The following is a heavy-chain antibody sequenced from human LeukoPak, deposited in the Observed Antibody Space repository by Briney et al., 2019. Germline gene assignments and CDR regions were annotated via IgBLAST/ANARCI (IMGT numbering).Heavy chain of an antibody. J-gene: IGHJ5*02. D-gene: IGHD2-8*01. V-gene: IGHV1-2*02. Sequence: GASVKVSCKASGYTFTGYYMHWVRQAPGQGLEWMGWINPNSGGTNYAQKFQGRVTMTRDTSISTAYMELSRLRSDDTAVYYCARVEIYCTNGVCHNWFDPWVQVTLVTVSS. CDR3: ARVEIYCTNGVCHNWFDP. CDR1: GYTFTGYY. CDR2: INPNSGGT.